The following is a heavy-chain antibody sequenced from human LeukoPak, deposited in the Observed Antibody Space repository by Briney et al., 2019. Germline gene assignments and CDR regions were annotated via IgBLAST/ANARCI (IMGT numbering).Heavy chain of an antibody. J-gene: IGHJ6*02. CDR1: GVSFSGYY. V-gene: IGHV4-34*01. CDR3: ASARAKYYYYYYGMDV. CDR2: INHSGST. Sequence: KPSETLSLTCAVYGVSFSGYYWSWIRQPPGKGLEWIGEINHSGSTNYNPSLKSRVTISVDTSKNQFSLRLSSVTAADTAVYYCASARAKYYYYYYGMDVWGQGTTVTVSS.